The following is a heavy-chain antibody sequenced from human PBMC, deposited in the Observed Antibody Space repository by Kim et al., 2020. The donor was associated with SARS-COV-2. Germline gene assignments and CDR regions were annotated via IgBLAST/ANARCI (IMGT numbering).Heavy chain of an antibody. V-gene: IGHV3-9*01. J-gene: IGHJ4*02. CDR3: AKVGEIYSYGPFDY. CDR2: ISWNSGSI. CDR1: GFTFGDYA. D-gene: IGHD5-18*01. Sequence: GGSLRLSCAASGFTFGDYAMHWVRQAPGKGLEWVSGISWNSGSIGYADSVNGRFTISRDNAKNSLYLQMNSLRAEDTALYYCAKVGEIYSYGPFDYWGQGTLVTVSS.